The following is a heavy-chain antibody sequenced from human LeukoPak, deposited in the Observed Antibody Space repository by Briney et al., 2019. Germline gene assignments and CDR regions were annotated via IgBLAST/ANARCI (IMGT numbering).Heavy chain of an antibody. CDR3: ARVFGTRQLAWDY. J-gene: IGHJ4*02. Sequence: PGGSLRLSCAASGFTFSSYAMHWVRQAPGKGLEGVAVISYDGSNKYYADSVKGRFTISRDNSKNTLYLQMNSLRAEDTAVYYCARVFGTRQLAWDYWGQGTLVTVSS. D-gene: IGHD6-6*01. CDR1: GFTFSSYA. V-gene: IGHV3-30*04. CDR2: ISYDGSNK.